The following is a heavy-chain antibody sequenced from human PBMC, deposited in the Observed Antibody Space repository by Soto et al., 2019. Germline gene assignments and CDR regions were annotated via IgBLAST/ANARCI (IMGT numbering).Heavy chain of an antibody. CDR2: IYYSGST. V-gene: IGHV4-31*03. Sequence: SETLSLTCTVSGGSISSGGYYWSWIRQHPGKGLEWIGYIYYSGSTYYNPSLKSRVTISVDTSKNQFSLKLSSVTAADTAVYYCARERHRNYDYVWGTRQAFDIWGQGTMVTVSS. CDR1: GGSISSGGYY. D-gene: IGHD3-16*01. CDR3: ARERHRNYDYVWGTRQAFDI. J-gene: IGHJ3*02.